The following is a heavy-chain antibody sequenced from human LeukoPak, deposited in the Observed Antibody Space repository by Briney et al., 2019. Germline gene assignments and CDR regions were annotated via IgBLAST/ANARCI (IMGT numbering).Heavy chain of an antibody. CDR1: GFTFSNAW. Sequence: GGSPRLSCAASGFTFSNAWMSWVRQAPGKGLEWVGRIKSKTDGGTTDYAAPVKGRFAISRDDSKNTLYLQMNSLKTEDTAVYYCTTVSVVVAALDYWGQGTLVTVSS. CDR3: TTVSVVVAALDY. V-gene: IGHV3-15*01. D-gene: IGHD2-15*01. CDR2: IKSKTDGGTT. J-gene: IGHJ4*02.